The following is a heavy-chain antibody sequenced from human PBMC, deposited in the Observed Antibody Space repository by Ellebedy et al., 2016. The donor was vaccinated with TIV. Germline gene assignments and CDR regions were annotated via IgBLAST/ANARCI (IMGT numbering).Heavy chain of an antibody. Sequence: GESLKISCAASGFSFRSYWMSWVRQAPGKGLEWVANIYQDGSFRFYAESVKGRFTISRDNAKSSLILQMNSLRAEDTAVYYCARRGVYGDYAVQVNSWFDRWGQGTLVAVSS. CDR3: ARRGVYGDYAVQVNSWFDR. CDR2: IYQDGSFR. V-gene: IGHV3-7*03. J-gene: IGHJ5*02. D-gene: IGHD4-17*01. CDR1: GFSFRSYW.